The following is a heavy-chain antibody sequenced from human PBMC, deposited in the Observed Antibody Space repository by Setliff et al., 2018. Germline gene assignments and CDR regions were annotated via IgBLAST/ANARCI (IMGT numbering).Heavy chain of an antibody. CDR2: MFSSGST. Sequence: SETLSLTCTVSGGSISSGDYYWIWIRQPAGKGLEWIGRMFSSGSTNYNSSLRSRVTISGDASKNQLSLKLSSVTAADTAVYYCARHNAGWYYFDYWGQGTLVTVS. V-gene: IGHV4-61*02. D-gene: IGHD6-19*01. J-gene: IGHJ4*02. CDR1: GGSISSGDYY. CDR3: ARHNAGWYYFDY.